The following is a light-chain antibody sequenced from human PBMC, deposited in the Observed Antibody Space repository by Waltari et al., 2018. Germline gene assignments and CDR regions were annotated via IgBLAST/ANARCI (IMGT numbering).Light chain of an antibody. CDR1: QSLLFHSNNKNY. J-gene: IGKJ4*01. CDR2: WAS. Sequence: DIVMTQSPDSLAVSLGERATINCKSSQSLLFHSNNKNYLAWYQQRPGHPPNLLISWASTRESGVPDRFSGSGSGTDFTLTISSLQAEDVAVYYCQQYSSTPLTFGGGTKVEI. CDR3: QQYSSTPLT. V-gene: IGKV4-1*01.